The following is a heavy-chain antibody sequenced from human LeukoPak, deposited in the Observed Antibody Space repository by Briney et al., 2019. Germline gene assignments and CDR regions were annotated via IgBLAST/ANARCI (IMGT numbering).Heavy chain of an antibody. D-gene: IGHD1-1*01. J-gene: IGHJ4*02. V-gene: IGHV4-59*08. Sequence: PSETLSLTCTVSGGSINSYYWSWIRQPPGKGLEWIGYIYYSGNTNYIPSLKSRVTISVDTSKNQFSLRLSSVTAADTAVYYCARNGNWNYVDYWGQGTLVTVSS. CDR2: IYYSGNT. CDR3: ARNGNWNYVDY. CDR1: GGSINSYY.